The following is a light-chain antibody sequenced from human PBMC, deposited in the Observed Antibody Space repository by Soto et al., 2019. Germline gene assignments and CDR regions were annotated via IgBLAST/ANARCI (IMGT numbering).Light chain of an antibody. CDR2: EVN. Sequence: QSALTQPPSASGSPGQSVTISCTGTSSDVGGYKYVSWYQQHPGKAPKLMIFEVNKPPSGVPDRFSGSKSGTTASLTVSGLPAEDEADYYCSSYAGINNLGVFGTGTKVTVL. V-gene: IGLV2-8*01. CDR3: SSYAGINNLGV. CDR1: SSDVGGYKY. J-gene: IGLJ1*01.